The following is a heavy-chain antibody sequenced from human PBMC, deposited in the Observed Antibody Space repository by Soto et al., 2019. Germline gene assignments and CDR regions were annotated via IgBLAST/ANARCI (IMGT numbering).Heavy chain of an antibody. CDR2: TYYRSKWYN. J-gene: IGHJ4*02. V-gene: IGHV6-1*01. D-gene: IGHD2-15*01. CDR1: GDSVSSNSAA. CDR3: ARDLAAVGIYFDY. Sequence: SQTLSLTCAISGDSVSSNSAAWNWVRQSPSRGLEWLGRTYYRSKWYNDYAVSVKSRVTINPDTSKNQFSLQLDSVTPEDTAVYYCARDLAAVGIYFDYWGQGTLVTVSS.